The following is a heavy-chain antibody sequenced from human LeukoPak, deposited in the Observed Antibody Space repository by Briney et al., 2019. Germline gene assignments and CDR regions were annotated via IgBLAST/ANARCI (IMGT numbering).Heavy chain of an antibody. Sequence: SETLSLTCTVSGDSISISGYYWSWIRQHPGKGLEWIGYIYYSGSTYYNPSLRSRGSISMDTSKNQFSLRLSSVTAADTAVYFCARAVASRYFDYWGQGTLVTVSS. J-gene: IGHJ4*02. CDR1: GDSISISGYY. V-gene: IGHV4-31*03. CDR3: ARAVASRYFDY. CDR2: IYYSGST. D-gene: IGHD6-19*01.